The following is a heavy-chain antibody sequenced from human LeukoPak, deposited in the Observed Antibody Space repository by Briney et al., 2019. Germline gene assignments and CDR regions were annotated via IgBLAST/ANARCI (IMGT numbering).Heavy chain of an antibody. J-gene: IGHJ4*02. CDR2: INHSGST. D-gene: IGHD6-19*01. V-gene: IGHV4-34*01. CDR1: GGSFSGYY. CDR3: ARGLEDSSGWSEFDY. Sequence: SETLSLTCAVYGGSFSGYYWSWIRQPPGKGLEWIGEINHSGSTNYNPSLKSRVTISVDTSKNQFSLKLSSVTAADTAVYYCARGLEDSSGWSEFDYWGQGTLVTVSS.